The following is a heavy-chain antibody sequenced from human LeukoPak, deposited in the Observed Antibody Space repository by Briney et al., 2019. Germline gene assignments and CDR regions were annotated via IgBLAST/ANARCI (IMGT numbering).Heavy chain of an antibody. Sequence: PGGSLRLSCAASGFTFSSYSMNWVRQAPGKGLEWVSSISSSSSYIYYADSVKGRFTISRDNAKNSLYLQMNSLRAEDTAVYYCARGSQDIVVVVAATPNWFDPWGQGTLVTVSS. V-gene: IGHV3-21*01. CDR2: ISSSSSYI. J-gene: IGHJ5*02. CDR1: GFTFSSYS. D-gene: IGHD2-15*01. CDR3: ARGSQDIVVVVAATPNWFDP.